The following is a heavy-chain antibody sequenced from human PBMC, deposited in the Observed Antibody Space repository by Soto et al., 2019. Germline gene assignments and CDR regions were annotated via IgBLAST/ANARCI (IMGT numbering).Heavy chain of an antibody. CDR1: GFIFSTYS. CDR3: VKEPDV. V-gene: IGHV3-23*01. CDR2: VSPSGDST. Sequence: PGGSLRLSCEASGFIFSTYSMTWVRQVPGKGLEWVAAVSPSGDSTYYADSLKGRLTISRDNSKNTVFLQMNSLSVDDTGLYYCVKEPDVWGQGISVTVSS. J-gene: IGHJ6*02.